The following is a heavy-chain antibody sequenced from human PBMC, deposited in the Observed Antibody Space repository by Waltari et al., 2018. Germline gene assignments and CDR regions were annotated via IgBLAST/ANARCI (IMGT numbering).Heavy chain of an antibody. J-gene: IGHJ4*02. D-gene: IGHD1-1*01. Sequence: EVQLVESGGGLVQPGGSLKLSCRGSGFSFPSFALAWVRQAPGTGLEWVSSIVGSGSQSNYGDSVKGRFVISRDNSKNMIYLQMSSLRPDDTAVYYCAKEYGIVGTYDYWGQGTLVTVSS. CDR2: IVGSGSQS. CDR1: GFSFPSFA. V-gene: IGHV3-23*04. CDR3: AKEYGIVGTYDY.